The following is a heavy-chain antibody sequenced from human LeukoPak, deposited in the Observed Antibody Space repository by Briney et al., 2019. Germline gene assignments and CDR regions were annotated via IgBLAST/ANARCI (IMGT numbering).Heavy chain of an antibody. CDR3: ARANPNWNPPDY. CDR1: GGSTTSYY. D-gene: IGHD1-1*01. V-gene: IGHV4-59*08. J-gene: IGHJ4*02. CDR2: VYHSGST. Sequence: PSETLSLTYTVSGGSTTSYYWSWIRQPPGKGLEWIGYVYHSGSTSYNPSLKSRVSISEDTSKNQFSLKVSSVTAADTAVYYCARANPNWNPPDYWGQGTLVTVSS.